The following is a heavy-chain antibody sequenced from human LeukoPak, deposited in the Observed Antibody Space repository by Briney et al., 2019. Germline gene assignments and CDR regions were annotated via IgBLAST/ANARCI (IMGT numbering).Heavy chain of an antibody. CDR1: GYSFTTYW. CDR3: ARRGYCSGGSCFSAPFDY. J-gene: IGHJ4*02. V-gene: IGHV5-51*01. Sequence: GESLKISCKGSGYSFTTYWIGWVRKMPGKGLEWMEIIYPGDSNTRYSPSFQGQVTISADKSISTAYLQWSSLKASDTAMYYCARRGYCSGGSCFSAPFDYWGQGTLVTVSS. CDR2: IYPGDSNT. D-gene: IGHD2-15*01.